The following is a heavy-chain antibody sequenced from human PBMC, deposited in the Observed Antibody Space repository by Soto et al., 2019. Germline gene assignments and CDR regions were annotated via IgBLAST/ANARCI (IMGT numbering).Heavy chain of an antibody. CDR2: IIPIFGTA. D-gene: IGHD3-3*01. CDR3: ARSIRYYEFWSVPFYYYYYGMDV. J-gene: IGHJ6*02. V-gene: IGHV1-69*01. Sequence: QVQLVQSGAEVKKPGSSVKVSCKASGGTFSSYAISWVRQAPGQGLEWMGGIIPIFGTANYAQKFQGRVTITADESTSTAYMELISLRSKDTAVYYCARSIRYYEFWSVPFYYYYYGMDVWGQWTTVTVSS. CDR1: GGTFSSYA.